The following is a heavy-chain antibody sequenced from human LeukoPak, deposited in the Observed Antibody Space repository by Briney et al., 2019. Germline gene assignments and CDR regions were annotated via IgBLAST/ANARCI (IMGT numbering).Heavy chain of an antibody. V-gene: IGHV1-18*01. CDR1: GYTFTSYG. J-gene: IGHJ4*02. D-gene: IGHD6-19*01. CDR3: ARGGEISSGWYYSTIDY. CDR2: ISAYNGNT. Sequence: ASVKVSCKASGYTFTSYGISWVRQAPGQGLEWMGWISAYNGNTNYAQKLQGKVTMTTDTSTSTAYMELRSLRSDDTAVYYCARGGEISSGWYYSTIDYWGQGTLVIVSS.